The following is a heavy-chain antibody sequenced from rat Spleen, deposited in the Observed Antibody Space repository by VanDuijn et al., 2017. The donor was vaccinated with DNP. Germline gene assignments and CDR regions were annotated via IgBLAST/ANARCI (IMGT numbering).Heavy chain of an antibody. CDR1: EFTFTNYG. CDR3: ARSWGDDGYPPFAY. CDR2: ISPSGGNT. V-gene: IGHV5-19*01. D-gene: IGHD1-12*03. Sequence: EVQLVESGGGLVQPGRSLKLSCAASEFTFTNYGMHWVRQAPTEGLEWVASISPSGGNTYCRDSVKGRFTISRDNAKSTLYLQMDSLRSEDTATYYCARSWGDDGYPPFAYWGQGTLVTVSS. J-gene: IGHJ3*01.